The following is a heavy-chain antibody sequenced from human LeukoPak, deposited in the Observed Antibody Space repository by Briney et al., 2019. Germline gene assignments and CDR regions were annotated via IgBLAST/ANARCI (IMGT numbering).Heavy chain of an antibody. D-gene: IGHD2-21*01. J-gene: IGHJ5*02. V-gene: IGHV4-4*07. Sequence: SEPLSLTCTVSVGPLSNQFCSWIPQTAGKGLEWIERVSSSESTYYKPSLNSPVTMSADTSKKQFSLKLTSMSAADTAVYYCARGDIVMGGGRNWFDAWGEGSLVTV. CDR3: ARGDIVMGGGRNWFDA. CDR1: VGPLSNQF. CDR2: VSSSEST.